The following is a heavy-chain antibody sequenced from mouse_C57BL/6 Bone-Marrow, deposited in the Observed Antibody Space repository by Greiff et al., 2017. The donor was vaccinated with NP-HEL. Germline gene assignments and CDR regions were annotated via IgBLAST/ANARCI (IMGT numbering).Heavy chain of an antibody. CDR3: ASITTVDNYYAMDY. V-gene: IGHV14-2*01. D-gene: IGHD1-1*01. J-gene: IGHJ4*01. Sequence: VQLQQSVAELVKPGASVKLSCTASGFNIKDYYMHWVKQRTEQGLEWIGRIDPEDGETKYAPKFQGKATIPADTSSNTAYLQLSSLTSEDTAVYYCASITTVDNYYAMDYWGQGTSVTVSS. CDR1: GFNIKDYY. CDR2: IDPEDGET.